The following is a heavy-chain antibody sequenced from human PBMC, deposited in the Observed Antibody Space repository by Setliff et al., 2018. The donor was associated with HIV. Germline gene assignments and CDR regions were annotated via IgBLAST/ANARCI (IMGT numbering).Heavy chain of an antibody. V-gene: IGHV4-38-2*01. CDR2: IYHSGST. CDR1: GYFISSGYY. D-gene: IGHD1-26*01. Sequence: SETLSLTCGVSGYFISSGYYWAWIRQSPGKGLEWIGTIYHSGSTYYNPSLKSRVTISVDTSKNQFSLKLSSVTAADTAVYFCARAPPGIQLLTTTNGPYYFDFWGQGLLVTVSS. J-gene: IGHJ4*02. CDR3: ARAPPGIQLLTTTNGPYYFDF.